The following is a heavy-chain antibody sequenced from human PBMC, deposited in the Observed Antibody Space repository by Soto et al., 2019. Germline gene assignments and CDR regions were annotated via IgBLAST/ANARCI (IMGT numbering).Heavy chain of an antibody. J-gene: IGHJ6*03. CDR2: INHLGSI. Sequence: SDPLSLTCVTSGWPLSDYFWSWVRQPPGMALEWIGEINHLGSINYNPSLKSRVTMSVDTSKNQFSLTLNSVTAADTATYYCARGGISHWAYFYYMDVWDRGTTVT. D-gene: IGHD2-21*01. V-gene: IGHV4-34*01. CDR1: GWPLSDYF. CDR3: ARGGISHWAYFYYMDV.